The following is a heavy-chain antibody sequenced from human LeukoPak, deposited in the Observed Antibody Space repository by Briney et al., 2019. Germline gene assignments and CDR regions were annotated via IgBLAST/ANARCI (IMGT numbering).Heavy chain of an antibody. CDR1: GYIFGDYY. CDR3: ARAVWNDAFDI. V-gene: IGHV1-46*01. CDR2: INPNPGST. Sequence: ASVKVSCKASGYIFGDYYMHWVRQAPGQGLEWMGIINPNPGSTSYAQKFQGKLTVTRDTSTSTVCMELSSLTPDDTAVYYCARAVWNDAFDIWGQGTMVTVSS. J-gene: IGHJ3*02. D-gene: IGHD1-1*01.